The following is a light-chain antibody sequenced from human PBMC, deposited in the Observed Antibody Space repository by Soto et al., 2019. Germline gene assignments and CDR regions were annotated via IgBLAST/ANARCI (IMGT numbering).Light chain of an antibody. CDR1: SSDVGAYNY. CDR3: CSYPSL. Sequence: QSALTQPRSVSGSPGQSVTISCTGTSSDVGAYNYVSWYQQYPGKAPKLLIYDVTKRPSGVPDRFSGSKSGNTASLTISGLQAEDEADYYCCSYPSLCGGGTTLTVL. V-gene: IGLV2-11*01. CDR2: DVT. J-gene: IGLJ2*01.